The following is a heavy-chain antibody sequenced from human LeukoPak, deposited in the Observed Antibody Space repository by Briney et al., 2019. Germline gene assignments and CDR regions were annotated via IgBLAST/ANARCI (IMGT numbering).Heavy chain of an antibody. CDR3: AKDPFLYPWCFDC. D-gene: IGHD2-8*01. V-gene: IGHV3-23*01. J-gene: IGHJ4*02. CDR2: IGGSGANT. CDR1: GFTFPRYA. Sequence: GGSLRLSCVASGFTFPRYAMNWVRQAPGQGLEWVSGIGGSGANTYYAEYVKGRFTISRDNSKNTVYLQMNSLRAEDTAIYYCAKDPFLYPWCFDCWGQGTLVTVSS.